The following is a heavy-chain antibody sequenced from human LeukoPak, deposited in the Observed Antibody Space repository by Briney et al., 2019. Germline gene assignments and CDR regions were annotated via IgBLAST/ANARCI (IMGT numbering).Heavy chain of an antibody. Sequence: PGGSLRLSCTGSGFIFSNYGISWVRQAPGKGLEWLSHITGSGDRTHYANSVKGRFTISRDNAKNSLFLQMDSLRAEDTAVYYCARENVVGTGAFDYWGQGTLVTVFS. V-gene: IGHV3-48*01. J-gene: IGHJ4*02. CDR2: ITGSGDRT. CDR1: GFIFSNYG. CDR3: ARENVVGTGAFDY. D-gene: IGHD2-21*01.